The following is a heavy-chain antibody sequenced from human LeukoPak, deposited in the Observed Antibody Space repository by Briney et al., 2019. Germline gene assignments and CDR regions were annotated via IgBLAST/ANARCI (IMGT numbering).Heavy chain of an antibody. V-gene: IGHV4-31*03. CDR2: IYYSGST. J-gene: IGHJ5*02. CDR3: ARLIGGSYLGGEKSWFDP. Sequence: SQTLSLTCTVSGGSISSGGYYWSWIRQHPGKGLEWIGYIYYSGSTYYNPSLKSRVTISVDTSKNQFSLKLSSVTAADTAVYYCARLIGGSYLGGEKSWFDPWGQGTLVTVSS. CDR1: GGSISSGGYY. D-gene: IGHD1-26*01.